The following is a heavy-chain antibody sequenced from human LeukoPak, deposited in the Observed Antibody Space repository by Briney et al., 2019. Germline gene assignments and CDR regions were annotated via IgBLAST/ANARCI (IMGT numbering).Heavy chain of an antibody. V-gene: IGHV3-23*01. D-gene: IGHD3-22*01. J-gene: IGHJ4*02. CDR3: AKDPLYDYDSSGNIEGDFDY. Sequence: GGSLRLSCAASGFTFSNYAMSWVRQAPGKGLEWVSALSGSGGSAYYADSVKGRFTISRDNSKNTLYLKMNSLRDEDTAVYYCAKDPLYDYDSSGNIEGDFDYWGQGTLVTVSS. CDR2: LSGSGGSA. CDR1: GFTFSNYA.